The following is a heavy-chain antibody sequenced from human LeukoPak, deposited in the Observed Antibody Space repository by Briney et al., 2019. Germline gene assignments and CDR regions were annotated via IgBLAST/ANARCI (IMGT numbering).Heavy chain of an antibody. Sequence: QPGGSLRLSCAASGFTFSSYGMHWVRQAPGKGLEWVAVISYDGSNKYYADSVKGRFTISGDNSKNTLYLQMNSLRAEDTAVYYCAKEGYSGYDYWGQGTLVTVSS. V-gene: IGHV3-30*18. CDR3: AKEGYSGYDY. J-gene: IGHJ4*02. D-gene: IGHD5-12*01. CDR2: ISYDGSNK. CDR1: GFTFSSYG.